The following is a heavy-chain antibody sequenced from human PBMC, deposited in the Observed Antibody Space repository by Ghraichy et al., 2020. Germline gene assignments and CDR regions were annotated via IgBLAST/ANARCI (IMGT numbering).Heavy chain of an antibody. CDR2: ISGSGGST. Sequence: GGSLRLSCAASGFTFSSYAMSWVRQAPGKGLEWVSVISGSGGSTYYADSVKGRFTISRDNSKNTLYLQMNSLRAEDTAIYYCAKTSGWEFFDYWGQGTLVTVSS. J-gene: IGHJ4*02. CDR1: GFTFSSYA. D-gene: IGHD6-19*01. V-gene: IGHV3-23*01. CDR3: AKTSGWEFFDY.